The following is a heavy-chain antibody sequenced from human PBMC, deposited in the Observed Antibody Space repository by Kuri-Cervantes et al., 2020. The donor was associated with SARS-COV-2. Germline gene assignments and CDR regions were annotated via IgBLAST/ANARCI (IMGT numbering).Heavy chain of an antibody. V-gene: IGHV5-51*01. CDR2: IYPDDSDT. D-gene: IGHD3-3*01. CDR1: GYNLTRCW. CDR3: SRPKQVFVEGFYFDS. J-gene: IGHJ4*01. Sequence: QVSCKGSGYNLTRCWIGWVRQMPGKGLELMGFIYPDDSDTRYSPSFQGQVTISVDKSNNTAYLQWSSLKASDTAIYYYSRPKQVFVEGFYFDSWGQGTLVTVSS.